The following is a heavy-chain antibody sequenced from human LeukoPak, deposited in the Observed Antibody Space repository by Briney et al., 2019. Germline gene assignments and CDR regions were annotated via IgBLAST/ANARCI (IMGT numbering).Heavy chain of an antibody. CDR3: ARGQGGQYFDY. CDR2: IYHSGST. V-gene: IGHV4-30-2*01. CDR1: GGSISSGGYY. Sequence: SETLSLTCTVSGGSISSGGYYWSWIRQPPGKGLEWIGYIYHSGSTYYNPSLKSRVTISVDRSKNQFSLKLSSVTAADTAVYYCARGQGGQYFDYWGQGTLVTVSS. J-gene: IGHJ4*02. D-gene: IGHD1-26*01.